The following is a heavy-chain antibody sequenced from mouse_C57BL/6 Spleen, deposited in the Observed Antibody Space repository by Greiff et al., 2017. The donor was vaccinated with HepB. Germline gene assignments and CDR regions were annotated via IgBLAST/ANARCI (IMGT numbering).Heavy chain of an antibody. Sequence: EVMLVESGPELVKPGDSVKISCKASGYSFTGYFMNWVMQSHGKSLEWIGRINPYNGDTFYNQKFKGKATLTVDKSSNTAHMELRSLTSEESAVYYCARCYSKGYFDYWGQGTTLTVSS. V-gene: IGHV1-20*01. CDR1: GYSFTGYF. D-gene: IGHD2-5*01. J-gene: IGHJ2*01. CDR3: ARCYSKGYFDY. CDR2: INPYNGDT.